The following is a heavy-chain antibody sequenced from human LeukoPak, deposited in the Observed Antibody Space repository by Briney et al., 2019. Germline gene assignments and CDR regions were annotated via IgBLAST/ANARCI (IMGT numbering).Heavy chain of an antibody. CDR1: GYTFTSYD. Sequence: GASVKVSCKASGYTFTSYDINWVRQATGQGLEWMGWMNPNSGNTGYAQKLQGRVTMTRNTSISTAYMELSSLRSEDTAVYYCARADPYDYVWGSYRYYYYYGMDVWGQGTTVTVSS. V-gene: IGHV1-8*01. D-gene: IGHD3-16*02. CDR3: ARADPYDYVWGSYRYYYYYGMDV. CDR2: MNPNSGNT. J-gene: IGHJ6*02.